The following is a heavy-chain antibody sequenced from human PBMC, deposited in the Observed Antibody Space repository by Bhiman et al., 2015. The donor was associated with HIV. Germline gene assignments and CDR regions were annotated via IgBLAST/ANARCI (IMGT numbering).Heavy chain of an antibody. V-gene: IGHV3-7*03. Sequence: EVQLVESGGGLVQPGGSLRLSCAASGFTFSSYWMSWVRQAPGKGLEWVANIKQDGSEKYYVDSVKGRFTISRDNAKNSLYLLMSGLTADDTAVYFCARDAAGSYDLSPLSDAFDIWGEGTTVTVSS. CDR3: ARDAAGSYDLSPLSDAFDI. CDR2: IKQDGSEK. D-gene: IGHD1-26*01. CDR1: GFTFSSYW. J-gene: IGHJ3*02.